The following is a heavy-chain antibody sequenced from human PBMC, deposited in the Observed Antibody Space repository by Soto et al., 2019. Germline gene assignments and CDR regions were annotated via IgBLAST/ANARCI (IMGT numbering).Heavy chain of an antibody. CDR1: GGSISSGGYS. V-gene: IGHV4-30-2*01. CDR2: IYHSGST. CDR3: GRGPPNTY. J-gene: IGHJ4*02. D-gene: IGHD2-8*01. Sequence: QLQLQESGSGLVKPSQTLSLTCAVSGGSISSGGYSWSWIRQPPGKGLEWIGYIYHSGSTYYNPSLKSRVTISVDRSKNQFSLKLSSVTAADTAVYYCGRGPPNTYWGQGTLVTVSS.